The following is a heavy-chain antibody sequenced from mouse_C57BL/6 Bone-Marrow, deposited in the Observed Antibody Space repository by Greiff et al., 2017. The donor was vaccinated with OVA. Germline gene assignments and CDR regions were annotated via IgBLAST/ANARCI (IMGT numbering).Heavy chain of an antibody. J-gene: IGHJ2*01. V-gene: IGHV1-69*01. D-gene: IGHD1-1*01. Sequence: QVQLQQPGAELVMPGASVKLSCKASGYTFTSSWMHWVKQRPGQGLEWIGEIDPSDSYTNYNQKFKGKSTLTVDKSSSTAYMQLSSLTAEDSAVYYCVLLLRFWGQGTTLTVSS. CDR2: IDPSDSYT. CDR1: GYTFTSSW. CDR3: VLLLRF.